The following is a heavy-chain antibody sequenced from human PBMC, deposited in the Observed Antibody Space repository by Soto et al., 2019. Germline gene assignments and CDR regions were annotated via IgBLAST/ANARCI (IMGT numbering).Heavy chain of an antibody. CDR3: AREMGGTYLDH. CDR2: IYDSGAA. CDR1: GGSISTDYYA. J-gene: IGHJ4*02. D-gene: IGHD1-26*01. V-gene: IGHV4-30-2*01. Sequence: LSLTCTVSGGSISTDYYAWSWIRQPPGKALEWIGYIYDSGAAYFNPSLQSRVSMSVDISKNQFSLKLTSVTAADTAVYFCAREMGGTYLDHWGQGALV.